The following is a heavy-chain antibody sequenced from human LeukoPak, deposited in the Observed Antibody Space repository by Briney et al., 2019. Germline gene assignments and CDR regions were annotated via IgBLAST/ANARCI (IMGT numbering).Heavy chain of an antibody. V-gene: IGHV5-51*01. CDR3: ATLDGGNDDYFDY. D-gene: IGHD4-23*01. Sequence: GESLKISCKAFGYSFTSYWIGWVRQMPGKGLECMGIIYPDDSDTRYSPPFQGQVTISADKSINTAYLQWSSLKASDTAMYYCATLDGGNDDYFDYWGQGPLVTVSS. CDR2: IYPDDSDT. CDR1: GYSFTSYW. J-gene: IGHJ4*02.